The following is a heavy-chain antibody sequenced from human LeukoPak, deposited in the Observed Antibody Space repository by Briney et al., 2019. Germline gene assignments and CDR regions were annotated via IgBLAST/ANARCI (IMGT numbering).Heavy chain of an antibody. V-gene: IGHV4-34*01. CDR1: GFTCSSYA. J-gene: IGHJ4*02. D-gene: IGHD3-10*01. CDR3: ARGNSWFGELSSDY. CDR2: INHSGST. Sequence: GSLRLSCAASGFTCSSYAMSWVRQAPGKGLEWIGEINHSGSTNYNPSLKSRVTISVDTSKNQFSLKLSSVTAADTAVYYCARGNSWFGELSSDYWGQGTLVTVSS.